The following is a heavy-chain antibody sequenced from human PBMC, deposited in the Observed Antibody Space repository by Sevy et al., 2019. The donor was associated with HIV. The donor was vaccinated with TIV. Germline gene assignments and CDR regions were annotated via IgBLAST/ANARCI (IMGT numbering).Heavy chain of an antibody. D-gene: IGHD6-19*01. CDR2: LSYDGGAQ. V-gene: IGHV3-30*04. CDR3: TRDAGYSVGWYPSNY. Sequence: GGSLRLSCAASGFSVSSHAMHWVRQAPGKGLEWVALLSYDGGAQYYADSVKGRFSISRDNPKNILYLQMNSLRPADTALYYCTRDAGYSVGWYPSNYWGQGTLVTVSS. CDR1: GFSVSSHA. J-gene: IGHJ4*02.